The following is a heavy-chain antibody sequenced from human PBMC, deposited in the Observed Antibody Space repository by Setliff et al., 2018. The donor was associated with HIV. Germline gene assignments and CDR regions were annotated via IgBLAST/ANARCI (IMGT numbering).Heavy chain of an antibody. J-gene: IGHJ4*02. V-gene: IGHV4-34*01. CDR2: INHSGST. Sequence: SETLSLTCAVYGGSFSGYYWSWIRQPPGKGLEWIGEINHSGSTNYNPSLKSRLTISVDTSKNQFSLKLSSVTAADTAVYYCARDLPVSNWYRYGLDYWGQGTLVTVSS. CDR3: ARDLPVSNWYRYGLDY. CDR1: GGSFSGYY. D-gene: IGHD6-13*01.